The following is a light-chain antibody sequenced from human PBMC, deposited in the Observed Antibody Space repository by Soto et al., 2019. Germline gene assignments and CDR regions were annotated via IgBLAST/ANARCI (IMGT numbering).Light chain of an antibody. V-gene: IGKV1-5*03. Sequence: DIQITHAPSTLSGSVGDRVTITCRASQTISSWLAWYQQKPGKAPKLLIYKASTLKSGVPSRFSGSGSGTEFTLTISSLQPDDFATYYCQQYNAAFGQGTRLEI. CDR2: KAS. CDR1: QTISSW. CDR3: QQYNAA. J-gene: IGKJ5*01.